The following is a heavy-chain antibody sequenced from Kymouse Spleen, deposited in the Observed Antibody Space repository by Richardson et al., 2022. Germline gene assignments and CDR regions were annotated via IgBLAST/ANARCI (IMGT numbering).Heavy chain of an antibody. CDR2: IWYDGSNK. CDR1: GFTFSSYG. D-gene: IGHD1-20*01,IGHD1-7*01. Sequence: QVQLVESGGGVVQPGRSLRLSCAASGFTFSSYGMHWVRQAPGKGLEWVAVIWYDGSNKYYADSVKGRFTISRDNSKNTLYLQMNSLRAEDTAVYYCARDLRYNWNYYYYYGMDVWGQGTTVTVSS. J-gene: IGHJ6*02. V-gene: IGHV3-33*01. CDR3: ARDLRYNWNYYYYYGMDV.